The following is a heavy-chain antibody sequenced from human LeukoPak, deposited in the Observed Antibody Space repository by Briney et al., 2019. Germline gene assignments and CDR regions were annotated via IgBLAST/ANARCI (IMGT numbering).Heavy chain of an antibody. J-gene: IGHJ5*02. D-gene: IGHD2-2*01. CDR1: GGSIASYY. CDR2: VSYTGST. Sequence: NPSETLSLTCTVSGGSIASYYWSWIRQPPGKGLEWIGYVSYTGSTNYNPSLQSRVTMSIDTSKNRFSLKLSSVTAADTAVYYCASGGYCSSTSCYPTWFDPWGQGTLVTVSS. V-gene: IGHV4-59*01. CDR3: ASGGYCSSTSCYPTWFDP.